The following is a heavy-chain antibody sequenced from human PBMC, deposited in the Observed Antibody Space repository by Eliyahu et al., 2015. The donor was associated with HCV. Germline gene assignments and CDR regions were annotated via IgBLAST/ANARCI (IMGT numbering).Heavy chain of an antibody. Sequence: QVQLQESGPGLVKPSETLSLTCSVSGGSITTYYWSWIRQPPGKGLEWIGYIHYSGSTNYNPSLKSRVPISVDTSKNQFSLNLTSVTAADTAVYYCASGGGGIAVAGTGGWFDPWGQGTLVTVSS. CDR3: ASGGGGIAVAGTGGWFDP. V-gene: IGHV4-59*01. CDR1: GGSITTYY. D-gene: IGHD6-19*01. J-gene: IGHJ5*02. CDR2: IHYSGST.